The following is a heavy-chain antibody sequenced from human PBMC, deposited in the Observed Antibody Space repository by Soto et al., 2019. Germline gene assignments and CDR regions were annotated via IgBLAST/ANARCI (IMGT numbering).Heavy chain of an antibody. CDR1: GGSFSGYY. J-gene: IGHJ5*02. D-gene: IGHD2-2*01. V-gene: IGHV4-34*01. CDR2: INHSGST. Sequence: QVQLQQWGAGLLKPSETLSLTCAVYGGSFSGYYWSWIRQPARKGLEWIGEINHSGSTNYNPSLKSRVTKSVDTSKNQFSLELSSVTAADTAVYYCATRRGVVPAATVYCFDPWGQGTLVTVSS. CDR3: ATRRGVVPAATVYCFDP.